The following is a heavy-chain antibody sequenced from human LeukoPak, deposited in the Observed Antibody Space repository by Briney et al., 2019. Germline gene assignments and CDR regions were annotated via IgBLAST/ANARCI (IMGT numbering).Heavy chain of an antibody. D-gene: IGHD3-3*01. CDR2: ISSSGSTI. CDR1: GFTFSDYY. V-gene: IGHV3-11*01. CDR3: ARVKGDFGTPSNWFDP. Sequence: GGSLRLSCAASGFTFSDYYMSWIRQAPGKGLEWVAYISSSGSTIYYADSVKGRFTIFRDNAKNSLYLQMNSLRAEDTAVYYCARVKGDFGTPSNWFDPWGQGTLVTVSS. J-gene: IGHJ5*02.